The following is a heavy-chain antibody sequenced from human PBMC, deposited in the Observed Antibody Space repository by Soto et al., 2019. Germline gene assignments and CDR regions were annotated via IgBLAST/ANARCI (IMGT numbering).Heavy chain of an antibody. Sequence: SETLSLTCAVSGVSISSGSYYWSWIRQPPGKGLEWIGYIYYSGSTNYNPSLKSRVTISVDTSKNQFSLKLSSVTAADTAVYYCARGIEGWYQGRYYYGMDVWGQGTTVTVSS. CDR3: ARGIEGWYQGRYYYGMDV. D-gene: IGHD6-19*01. J-gene: IGHJ6*02. CDR1: GVSISSGSYY. V-gene: IGHV4-61*01. CDR2: IYYSGST.